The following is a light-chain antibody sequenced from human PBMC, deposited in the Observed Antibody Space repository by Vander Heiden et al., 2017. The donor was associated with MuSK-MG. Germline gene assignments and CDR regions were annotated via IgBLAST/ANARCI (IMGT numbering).Light chain of an antibody. Sequence: DIQLTQSPSFLSASVGDRVTITCRANQDIRTYLAWYQQKPGKAPNLLIYDASSLQTGVPSRFSGSGSGTEFTLTISSLQPEDFATYYCQQLNSYPRAFGGGTKVEIK. CDR2: DAS. J-gene: IGKJ4*01. CDR3: QQLNSYPRA. V-gene: IGKV1-9*01. CDR1: QDIRTY.